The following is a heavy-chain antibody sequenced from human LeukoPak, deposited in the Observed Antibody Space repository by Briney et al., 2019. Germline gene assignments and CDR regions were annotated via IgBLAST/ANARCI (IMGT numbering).Heavy chain of an antibody. D-gene: IGHD3-22*01. CDR2: INPSGGST. V-gene: IGHV1-46*01. CDR3: ARAPQPYYYDSSGDLLDY. Sequence: AASVKASCKASGYTFTSYYMHWVRQAPGQGLEWMGIINPSGGSTSYAQKFQGRVTMTRDTSTSTVYMELSSLRSEDTAVYYCARAPQPYYYDSSGDLLDYWGQGTLVTVSS. CDR1: GYTFTSYY. J-gene: IGHJ4*02.